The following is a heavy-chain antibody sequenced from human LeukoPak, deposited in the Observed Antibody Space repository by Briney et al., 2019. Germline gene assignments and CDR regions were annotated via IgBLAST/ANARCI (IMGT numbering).Heavy chain of an antibody. J-gene: IGHJ4*02. CDR1: GFTFSTYG. CDR3: TTKDRWLRLLR. D-gene: IGHD5-12*01. Sequence: PGGSLRLSCAASGFTFSTYGMGWVRQAPGKGLDWVSAISGSGGRTSYADSVAGRFTVSRDNSKNTLYLQMNSLKTEDTAVYYCTTKDRWLRLLRWGQGTLVTVSS. CDR2: ISGSGGRT. V-gene: IGHV3-23*01.